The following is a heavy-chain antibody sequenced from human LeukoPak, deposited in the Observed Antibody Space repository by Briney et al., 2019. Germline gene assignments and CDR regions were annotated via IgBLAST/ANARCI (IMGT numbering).Heavy chain of an antibody. CDR2: INRDGSEK. CDR3: ATYDSWSGYNIAY. V-gene: IGHV3-7*03. J-gene: IGHJ4*02. CDR1: GFTLSSRW. Sequence: SGGSLRLSCVVSGFTLSSRWMMWVRQAPGEGLEWMTNINRDGSEKNYVDSVKGRLTITRDNAENSLYLQMNSLKVEDSAIYYCATYDSWSGYNIAYWGQGTLVTVSS. D-gene: IGHD3-3*01.